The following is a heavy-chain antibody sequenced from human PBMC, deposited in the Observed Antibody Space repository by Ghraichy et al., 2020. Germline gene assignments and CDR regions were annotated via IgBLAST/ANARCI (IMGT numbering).Heavy chain of an antibody. CDR1: GFTFGDYA. V-gene: IGHV3-49*03. CDR3: TRDIWEGFLEWFLDREMDV. D-gene: IGHD3-3*01. J-gene: IGHJ6*04. Sequence: GGSLRLSCTASGFTFGDYAMSWFRQAPGKGLEWVGFIRSKAYGGTTEYAASVKGRFTISRDDSKSIAYLQMNSLKTEDTAVYYCTRDIWEGFLEWFLDREMDVWGKGTTVTVSS. CDR2: IRSKAYGGTT.